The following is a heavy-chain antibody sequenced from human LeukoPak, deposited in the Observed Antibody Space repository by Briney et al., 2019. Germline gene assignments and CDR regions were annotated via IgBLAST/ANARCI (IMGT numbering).Heavy chain of an antibody. Sequence: GGSLRLSCAASGFTFSSYGMHWVRQAPGKGLEWVAIIYYDGSDKYYADSVKGRFTISRDNSKDTLYLQMHSLRAEDTAVYYCARQIAYYYDSSGYYTTDYWGQGTLVTVSS. CDR3: ARQIAYYYDSSGYYTTDY. CDR1: GFTFSSYG. J-gene: IGHJ4*02. CDR2: IYYDGSDK. D-gene: IGHD3-22*01. V-gene: IGHV3-33*01.